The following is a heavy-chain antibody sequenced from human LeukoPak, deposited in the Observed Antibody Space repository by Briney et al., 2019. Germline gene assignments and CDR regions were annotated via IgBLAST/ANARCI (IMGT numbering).Heavy chain of an antibody. D-gene: IGHD6-13*01. CDR2: MYSGGTT. Sequence: TPSETLSLTCTVSGGSISSYYWSWIRQPAGKGLEWIGYMYSGGTTNYSPSLKSRVTISEDTSKNQFSLKLTSVTAADTAVYYCARHSAHSSTNDAFDIWGQGTLVTVSS. CDR3: ARHSAHSSTNDAFDI. J-gene: IGHJ3*02. V-gene: IGHV4-59*01. CDR1: GGSISSYY.